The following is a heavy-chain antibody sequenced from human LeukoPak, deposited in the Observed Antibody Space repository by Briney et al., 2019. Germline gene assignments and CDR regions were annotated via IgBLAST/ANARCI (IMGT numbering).Heavy chain of an antibody. V-gene: IGHV3-23*01. CDR1: GFTFSSYA. CDR3: AREGYYDSSGYTQSGVFDI. D-gene: IGHD3-22*01. CDR2: ISGSGGST. Sequence: PGGSLRLSCAASGFTFSSYAMSWVRQAPGKGLEWVSAISGSGGSTYYADSVKGRFTISRDNSKNTLYLQMNSLRAEDTAVYYCAREGYYDSSGYTQSGVFDIWGQGTMVTVSS. J-gene: IGHJ3*02.